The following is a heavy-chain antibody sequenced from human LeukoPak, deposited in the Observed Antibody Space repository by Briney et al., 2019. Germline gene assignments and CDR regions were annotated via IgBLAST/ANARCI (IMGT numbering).Heavy chain of an antibody. CDR1: GYTLTELS. Sequence: ASVKVSCKVSGYTLTELSMHWVRQAPGKGLEWMGGFDPEDGETIYAQKFQGRVTMTEDTSTDTAYMELSSLRSDDTAVYYCARGGYYDFWSGYYWAAFDIWGQGTMVTVSS. CDR3: ARGGYYDFWSGYYWAAFDI. D-gene: IGHD3-3*01. CDR2: FDPEDGET. V-gene: IGHV1-24*01. J-gene: IGHJ3*02.